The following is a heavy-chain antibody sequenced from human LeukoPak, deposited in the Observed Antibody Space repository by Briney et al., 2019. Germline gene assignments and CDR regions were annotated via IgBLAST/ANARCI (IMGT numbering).Heavy chain of an antibody. J-gene: IGHJ4*02. CDR3: ATYRQVLLPFES. CDR2: IFPSGGEI. V-gene: IGHV3-23*01. D-gene: IGHD2-8*02. Sequence: GGSLRLSCAASGFTFSTFAMVWVRQPPGKGLEWVSSIFPSGGEIHYADSVRGRFTISRDNSKSTLSLQMDSLRAEDTAIYYCATYRQVLLPFESWGQGTLVTVSS. CDR1: GFTFSTFA.